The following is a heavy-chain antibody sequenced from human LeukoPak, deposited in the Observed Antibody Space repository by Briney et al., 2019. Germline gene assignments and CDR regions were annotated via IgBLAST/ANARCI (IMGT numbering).Heavy chain of an antibody. V-gene: IGHV4-61*05. CDR1: GGSISSSNYY. J-gene: IGHJ5*02. CDR3: ARVAVAGIPRSPSFDP. CDR2: IYYSGST. Sequence: PSETLSLTCTVSGGSISSSNYYWGWIRQPPGKGLEWIGYIYYSGSTNYNPSLKSRVTISVDTSKNQFSLKLSSVTAADTAVYYCARVAVAGIPRSPSFDPWGQGTLVTVSS. D-gene: IGHD6-19*01.